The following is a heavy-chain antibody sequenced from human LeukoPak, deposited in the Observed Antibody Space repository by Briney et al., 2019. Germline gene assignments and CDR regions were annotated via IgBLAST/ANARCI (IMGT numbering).Heavy chain of an antibody. J-gene: IGHJ4*02. CDR1: GYTFSTYD. Sequence: VASVKVSCKASGYTFSTYDINCVRQATGQGLEWMGWMNPNSGNTGYAQKLQGRDSITRNNSISTAYMELSSLRSEDTAVYYCARGPYDSSGYRFDYWGQGTLVIVSS. CDR3: ARGPYDSSGYRFDY. CDR2: MNPNSGNT. D-gene: IGHD3-22*01. V-gene: IGHV1-8*03.